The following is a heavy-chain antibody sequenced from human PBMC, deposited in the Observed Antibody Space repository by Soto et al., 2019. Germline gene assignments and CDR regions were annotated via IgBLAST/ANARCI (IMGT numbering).Heavy chain of an antibody. J-gene: IGHJ4*02. D-gene: IGHD2-2*01. CDR1: GYTFTSYG. V-gene: IGHV1-18*01. CDR2: ISADNGKT. CDR3: ARDGSNFAIVVVPAAMPHPLDY. Sequence: ASVKVSCKASGYTFTSYGISWVRQAPGQGLEWMGWISADNGKTNYAQKLQGRVTMTTDTSTSTANMELRSLRSDDTAVYYCARDGSNFAIVVVPAAMPHPLDYWGQGTLVTVSS.